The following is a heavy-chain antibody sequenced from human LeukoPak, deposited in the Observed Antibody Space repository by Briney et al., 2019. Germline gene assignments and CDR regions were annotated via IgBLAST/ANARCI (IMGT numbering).Heavy chain of an antibody. J-gene: IGHJ6*03. CDR2: INHSGST. V-gene: IGHV4-34*01. CDR1: GGSFSGYY. Sequence: SETLSLTCAVYGGSFSGYYWSWIRQPPGKGLEWIGEINHSGSTNYNPSLKSRVTISVDTSKNQFSLKLSSVTAADTAVYYCARENIVVVPAAIWYYYYYMDVWGKGTRVTVSS. D-gene: IGHD2-2*02. CDR3: ARENIVVVPAAIWYYYYYMDV.